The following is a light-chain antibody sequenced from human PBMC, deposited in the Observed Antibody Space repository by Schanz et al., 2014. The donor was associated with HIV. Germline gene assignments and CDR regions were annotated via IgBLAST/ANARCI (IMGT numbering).Light chain of an antibody. J-gene: IGKJ3*01. CDR3: QQYNDYPLT. CDR1: QSISSY. V-gene: IGKV1-39*01. CDR2: AAS. Sequence: DIQMTQSPSSLSASVGDRVTITCRASQSISSYLNWYQQKPGKAPKLLIYAASSLQSGVPSRFSGSGSGTDFTLTISSLQPEDFATYYCQQYNDYPLTFGHGTRVDL.